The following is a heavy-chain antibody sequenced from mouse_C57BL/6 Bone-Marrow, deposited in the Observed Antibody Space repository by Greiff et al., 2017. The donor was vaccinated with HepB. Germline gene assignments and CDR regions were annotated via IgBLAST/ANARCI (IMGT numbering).Heavy chain of an antibody. D-gene: IGHD2-4*01. V-gene: IGHV1-82*01. CDR1: GYAFSSSW. CDR3: ARDDYDSWFAY. Sequence: VKLVESGPELVKPGASVKISCKASGYAFSSSWMNWVKQRPGKGLEWIGRIYPGDGDTNYNGKFKGKATLTADQSSSTAYMQLSSLTSEDSAVYFCARDDYDSWFAYWGQGTLVTVSA. J-gene: IGHJ3*01. CDR2: IYPGDGDT.